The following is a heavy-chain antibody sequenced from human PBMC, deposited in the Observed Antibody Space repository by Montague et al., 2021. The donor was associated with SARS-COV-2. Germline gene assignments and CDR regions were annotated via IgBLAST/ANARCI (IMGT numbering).Heavy chain of an antibody. V-gene: IGHV4-34*01. Sequence: SETLSLTCAVYGESFSGFFWSWIRQPPGKGLEWIAEINDRGVTNYNYNSSLGSRVTISADTSKNQFSLKLRSVTAADTAVYYCARWDPQTLTVISLRGKSANDYWGQGTLVTVSS. D-gene: IGHD4-11*01. CDR1: GESFSGFF. CDR3: ARWDPQTLTVISLRGKSANDY. CDR2: INDRGVTNY. J-gene: IGHJ4*02.